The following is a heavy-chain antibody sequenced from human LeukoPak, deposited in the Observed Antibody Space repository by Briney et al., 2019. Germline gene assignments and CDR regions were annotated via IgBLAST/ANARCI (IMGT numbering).Heavy chain of an antibody. D-gene: IGHD3-22*01. CDR1: GVSISSYY. Sequence: PSETLSLTCTASGVSISSYYRSWVRQPPGKGLEWVGYIYYSGSTNYNPSLKSRVTISLDASKKQFSLKLSHVPTADDAVYYCARGQGYYYDSSGYYSGGYFDYWVQGTLVTVSS. CDR3: ARGQGYYYDSSGYYSGGYFDY. CDR2: IYYSGST. V-gene: IGHV4-59*01. J-gene: IGHJ4*02.